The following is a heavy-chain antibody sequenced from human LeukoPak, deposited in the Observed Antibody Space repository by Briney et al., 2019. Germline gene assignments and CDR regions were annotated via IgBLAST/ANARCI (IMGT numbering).Heavy chain of an antibody. Sequence: GGSLRLSCAASGFTFSSYEMSWVRQAPGKGLEWVSYISSSGSTIYYADSVKGRFTISRDNAKNSLYLQMNSLRAEDTAVYYCARDPSVVVPAAMGAFDIWGQGTMVTVSS. J-gene: IGHJ3*02. CDR2: ISSSGSTI. V-gene: IGHV3-48*03. CDR1: GFTFSSYE. CDR3: ARDPSVVVPAAMGAFDI. D-gene: IGHD2-2*01.